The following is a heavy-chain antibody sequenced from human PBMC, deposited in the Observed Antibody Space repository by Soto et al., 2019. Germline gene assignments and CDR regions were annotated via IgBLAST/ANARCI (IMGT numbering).Heavy chain of an antibody. J-gene: IGHJ4*02. CDR2: ISYDGSNK. Sequence: QVQLVESGGGVVQPGRSLRLSCAASGFTFSSYAMHWVRQAPGKGLEWVAVISYDGSNKYYADSVKGRFTISRDNSKNTLYLQMNSLRAEDTAVYYCARDSPLNSSSWYFFRDLDYWGQGTLVTVSS. CDR3: ARDSPLNSSSWYFFRDLDY. V-gene: IGHV3-30-3*01. CDR1: GFTFSSYA. D-gene: IGHD6-13*01.